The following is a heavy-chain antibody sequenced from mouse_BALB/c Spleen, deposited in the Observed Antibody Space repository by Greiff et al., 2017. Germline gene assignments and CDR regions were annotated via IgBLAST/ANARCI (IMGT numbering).Heavy chain of an antibody. D-gene: IGHD1-1*01. CDR1: GYTFTDYA. J-gene: IGHJ3*01. V-gene: IGHV1S137*01. Sequence: VQLQQSGAELVRPGVSVKISCKGSGYTFTDYAMHWVKQSHAKSLEWIGVISTYYGDASYNQKFKGKATMTVDKSSSTAYMELARLTSEDSAIYYCATNYYGSRAWFAYWGQGTLVTVSA. CDR3: ATNYYGSRAWFAY. CDR2: ISTYYGDA.